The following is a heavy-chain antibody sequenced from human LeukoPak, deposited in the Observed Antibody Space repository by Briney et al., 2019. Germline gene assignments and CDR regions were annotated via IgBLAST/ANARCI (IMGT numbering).Heavy chain of an antibody. CDR1: GFTFSSYG. Sequence: PGGSLRLSCAASGFTFSSYGLHRVRQAPGKGLEWVAVISYDGSNKYYADSVKGRFTISRDNSKNTLYLQMNSLRAEDTAVYYCASRAIGWYRDANWFDPWGQGTLVTVSS. D-gene: IGHD6-19*01. CDR3: ASRAIGWYRDANWFDP. CDR2: ISYDGSNK. V-gene: IGHV3-30*03. J-gene: IGHJ5*02.